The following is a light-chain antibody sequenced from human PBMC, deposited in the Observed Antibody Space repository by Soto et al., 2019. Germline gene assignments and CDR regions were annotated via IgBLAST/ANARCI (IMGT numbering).Light chain of an antibody. CDR2: DAS. Sequence: DIQMTQSPSSLSASVGDRVTITCQASQDISNYLNWYQQKPGKAPKLQIYDASNLETGVPSRFSGSGSGTDFTFTISSLQPEDIATYYCQQYDNLPITFGGGTKVEIK. CDR1: QDISNY. CDR3: QQYDNLPIT. J-gene: IGKJ4*01. V-gene: IGKV1-33*01.